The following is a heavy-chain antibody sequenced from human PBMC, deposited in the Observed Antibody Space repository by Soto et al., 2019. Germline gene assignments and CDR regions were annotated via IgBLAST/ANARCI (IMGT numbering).Heavy chain of an antibody. CDR1: GGSISSSSYY. D-gene: IGHD2-2*01. Sequence: PSETLSLTCTVSGGSISSSSYYWGWIRQPPGKGLDWVGSIYYSGSTYYNPSLKSRVTISVDTSKNQFSLKLSSVTAADTAVYYCARLQIVPAAIHVPDYWGQGTLVTVS. CDR3: ARLQIVPAAIHVPDY. CDR2: IYYSGST. V-gene: IGHV4-39*01. J-gene: IGHJ4*02.